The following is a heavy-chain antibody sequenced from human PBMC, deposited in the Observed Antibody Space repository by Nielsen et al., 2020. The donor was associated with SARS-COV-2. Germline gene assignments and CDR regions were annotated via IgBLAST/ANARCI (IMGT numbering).Heavy chain of an antibody. V-gene: IGHV3-74*01. CDR1: GFTFSSYW. J-gene: IGHJ4*02. CDR2: INSDGSST. D-gene: IGHD4-17*01. CDR3: ARPYGDYHPDSYGY. Sequence: GESLKISCAASGFTFSSYWMHWVRQAPGKGLVWVSRINSDGSSTSYADSVKGRFTISRDNAKNTLYLQMNSLRAEDTAVYYCARPYGDYHPDSYGYWGQGTLVTVSS.